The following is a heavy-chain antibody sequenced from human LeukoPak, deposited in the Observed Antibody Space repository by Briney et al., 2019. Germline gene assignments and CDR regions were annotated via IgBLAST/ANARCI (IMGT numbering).Heavy chain of an antibody. V-gene: IGHV4-34*01. D-gene: IGHD3-16*02. J-gene: IGHJ4*02. CDR1: GVSFSGYY. CDR2: INHSGST. CDR3: ARERAPGPITFGGVIVMYFDY. Sequence: SEILSLTCAVYGVSFSGYYWSWIRQPPGKGLEWIGEINHSGSTNYNPSLKSRVTISVDTSKNQFSLKLSSVTAADTAVYYCARERAPGPITFGGVIVMYFDYWGQGTLVTVSS.